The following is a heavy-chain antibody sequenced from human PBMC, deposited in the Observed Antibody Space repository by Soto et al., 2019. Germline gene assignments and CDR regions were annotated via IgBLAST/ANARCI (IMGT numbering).Heavy chain of an antibody. V-gene: IGHV4-59*01. Sequence: SETLSLTCTVSGGYISSYYWSWIRQPPGEGLEWIGSIYYSGSTNYNPSLKSRVTISVDTSKNQFSLKLRSVTAADTAVYYCARAQFNILTGYYIDYWGQGTLVTVSS. CDR3: ARAQFNILTGYYIDY. CDR2: IYYSGST. D-gene: IGHD3-9*01. J-gene: IGHJ4*02. CDR1: GGYISSYY.